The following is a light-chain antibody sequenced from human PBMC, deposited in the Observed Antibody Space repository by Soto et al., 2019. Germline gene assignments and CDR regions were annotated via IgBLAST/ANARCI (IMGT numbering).Light chain of an antibody. CDR2: AAS. V-gene: IGKV1-9*01. J-gene: IGKJ3*01. CDR3: QQLDSYPRT. CDR1: QGISSY. Sequence: IQLTQSPSSLSASVGDRVTITCRASQGISSYLAWYQQKPGKAPKLLIYAASTVQSGVPSRFSGSGSGTDFNLTIISLQPEDFATYYCQQLDSYPRTVGPGNKVDIK.